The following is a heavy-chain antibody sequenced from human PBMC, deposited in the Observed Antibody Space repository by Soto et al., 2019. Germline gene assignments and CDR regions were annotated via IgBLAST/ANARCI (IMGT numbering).Heavy chain of an antibody. CDR2: ISAYNGNT. Sequence: QVQLVQSGAEVKKPGASVKVSCKASGYTFTSYGISWVRQAPGQGLEWMGWISAYNGNTNYAQKLQGRVTMTTARTTSTAYMELRSLRSDDTAVYYCARDHGSSGWLSNYYSCYGMDVWGQGTTVTVSS. CDR3: ARDHGSSGWLSNYYSCYGMDV. CDR1: GYTFTSYG. J-gene: IGHJ6*02. D-gene: IGHD6-19*01. V-gene: IGHV1-18*01.